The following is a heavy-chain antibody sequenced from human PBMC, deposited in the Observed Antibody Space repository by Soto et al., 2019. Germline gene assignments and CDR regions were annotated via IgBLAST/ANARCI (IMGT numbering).Heavy chain of an antibody. CDR3: ARDRKQLVPGWFDP. CDR1: GGSISSGGYY. CDR2: IYYGGST. D-gene: IGHD6-13*01. Sequence: LSLTCTVSGGSISSGGYYWSWIRQHPGKGLEWIGYIYYGGSTYYNPSLKSRVTISVDTSKNQFSLKLSSVTAADTAVYYCARDRKQLVPGWFDPWGQGTLVTVSS. J-gene: IGHJ5*02. V-gene: IGHV4-31*03.